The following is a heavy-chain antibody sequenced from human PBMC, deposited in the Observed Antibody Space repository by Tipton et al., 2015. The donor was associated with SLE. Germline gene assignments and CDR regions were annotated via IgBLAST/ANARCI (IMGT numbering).Heavy chain of an antibody. CDR1: GFTFSSCA. Sequence: SLRLSCAASGFTFSSCAMGWVRQAPGKGLEWVSAISDTGGNTYYADSVKGRFTISRDNSKNTLYLQMNSLRAEDTAVYYCAKYVGDFVVVIDKGLYYFDYWGQGTLVTVSS. J-gene: IGHJ4*02. CDR2: ISDTGGNT. V-gene: IGHV3-23*01. D-gene: IGHD2-21*01. CDR3: AKYVGDFVVVIDKGLYYFDY.